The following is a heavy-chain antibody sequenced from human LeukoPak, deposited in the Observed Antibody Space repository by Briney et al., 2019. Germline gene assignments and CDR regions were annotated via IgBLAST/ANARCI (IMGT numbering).Heavy chain of an antibody. V-gene: IGHV3-48*03. CDR2: ISSSGSTI. CDR1: GFTFSTYE. D-gene: IGHD6-19*01. Sequence: GGSLRLSCAASGFTFSTYEMNWVRQAPGKGLEWVSYISSSGSTIYYADSVKGRFTISRDNAKKSLFLQINSLRAEDTAVYYCATPARGGSALPWGQGTLVTVSS. CDR3: ATPARGGSALP. J-gene: IGHJ5*02.